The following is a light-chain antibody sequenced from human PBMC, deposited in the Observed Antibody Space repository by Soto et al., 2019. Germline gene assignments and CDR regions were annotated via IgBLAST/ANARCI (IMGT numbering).Light chain of an antibody. CDR3: SSYTSSSTHVV. J-gene: IGLJ2*01. CDR1: SSDVGGYNY. V-gene: IGLV2-14*01. CDR2: EVS. Sequence: QSALTQPASVSGSPGQSITISCTGTSSDVGGYNYVSWYQQHPGKAPKLMIYEVSNRPSGVSNRFSGSKSNSTASLTISGLQAEDEADYYCSSYTSSSTHVVFGGGTKLTVL.